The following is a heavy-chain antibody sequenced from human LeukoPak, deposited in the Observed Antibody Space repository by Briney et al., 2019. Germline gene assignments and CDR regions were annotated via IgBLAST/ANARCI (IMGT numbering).Heavy chain of an antibody. CDR3: ARDAPGGIAGPLYNWFDP. D-gene: IGHD6-13*01. V-gene: IGHV7-4-1*02. CDR2: INTNTGNP. CDR1: GYTFTSYA. Sequence: ASVKVSCKASGYTFTSYAMNWVRQAPGQGLEWMGWINTNTGNPTYAQGFTGRFVFSLDTSVSTAYLQISSLKAEDTAVYYCARDAPGGIAGPLYNWFDPWGQGTLVTVSS. J-gene: IGHJ5*02.